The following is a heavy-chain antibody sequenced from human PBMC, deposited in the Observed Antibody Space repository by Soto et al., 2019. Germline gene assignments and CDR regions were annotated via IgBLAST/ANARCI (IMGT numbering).Heavy chain of an antibody. V-gene: IGHV1-46*03. D-gene: IGHD4-17*01. Sequence: GASVKVSCKASGYTFTSYYMHWVRQAPGQGLEWMGIINPSGGSTSYAQKFQGRVTMTRDTSTSTVYMELSSLRSEDTAVYYCASHPPGDYGDYVYGMDVWGQGTTVTVSS. CDR1: GYTFTSYY. J-gene: IGHJ6*02. CDR3: ASHPPGDYGDYVYGMDV. CDR2: INPSGGST.